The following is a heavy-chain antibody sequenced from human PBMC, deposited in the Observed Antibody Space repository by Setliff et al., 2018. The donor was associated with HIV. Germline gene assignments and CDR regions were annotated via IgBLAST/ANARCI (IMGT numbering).Heavy chain of an antibody. D-gene: IGHD5-12*01. CDR3: TRQMPIPGIAITPVDY. Sequence: SETLSLTCTVSGDSIRGYYWSWIRQPPGKGLEWMGYVFYTGFAAYNPSLKSRLTISVDTSKSQFSLTLTTVTAADTAVYYCTRQMPIPGIAITPVDYWGQGALVTVSS. V-gene: IGHV4-59*08. J-gene: IGHJ4*02. CDR1: GDSIRGYY. CDR2: VFYTGFA.